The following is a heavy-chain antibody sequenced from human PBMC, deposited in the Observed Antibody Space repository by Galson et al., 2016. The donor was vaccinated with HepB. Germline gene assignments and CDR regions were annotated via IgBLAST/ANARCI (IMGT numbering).Heavy chain of an antibody. CDR3: ARQVVPGLFDQ. J-gene: IGHJ4*02. Sequence: QSGAEVTKPGESLKISCEGSGYSSTSYWIGWVRQMPGKGQEWMTILNPGDSDTRYSPSVQGQVTISADKSITTAYLQWSCLKASHTSLYYCARQVVPGLFDQWDQGTVVTVSS. CDR2: LNPGDSDT. D-gene: IGHD2-21*02. V-gene: IGHV5-51*01. CDR1: GYSSTSYW.